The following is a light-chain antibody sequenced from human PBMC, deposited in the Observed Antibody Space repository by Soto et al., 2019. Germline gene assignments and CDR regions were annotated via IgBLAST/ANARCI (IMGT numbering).Light chain of an antibody. J-gene: IGKJ1*01. Sequence: EIVLTQSPGTLSLSPGERATLSCRASQSVSSNYLAWYQQKPGQAPRLLIYGASSRATGIPDRFSGSGSGTDFTLTINRLEPEDLAVYYCQQYGSSPWTFGEGTKVEIK. CDR1: QSVSSNY. CDR3: QQYGSSPWT. V-gene: IGKV3-20*01. CDR2: GAS.